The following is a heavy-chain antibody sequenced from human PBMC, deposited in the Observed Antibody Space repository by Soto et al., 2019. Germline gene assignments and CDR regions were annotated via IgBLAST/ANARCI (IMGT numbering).Heavy chain of an antibody. CDR2: IDHSGFA. Sequence: HVQLQQWGAGLLKPSETLSLTCGLYGGSFTAYHWSWIRQPPGKGLEWIGEIDHSGFANYNPSLKRRVTISIDTSISQFSLKVNSVTAADTAVYYCARGRSMDVWGQGTTVTVSS. CDR3: ARGRSMDV. J-gene: IGHJ6*02. V-gene: IGHV4-34*01. CDR1: GGSFTAYH.